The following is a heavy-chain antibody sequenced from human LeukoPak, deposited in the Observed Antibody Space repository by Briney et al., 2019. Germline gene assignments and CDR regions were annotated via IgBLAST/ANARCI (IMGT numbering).Heavy chain of an antibody. V-gene: IGHV1-2*02. CDR2: INPNSGGT. J-gene: IGHJ5*02. Sequence: ASVKVSCKTSGYTFTGYYMHWVRQAPGQGLEWMGWINPNSGGTNYAQKFQGRVTMTRDTSISTAYMELSRLRSDDTAVYYCARSASEAAAGEDWFDPWGQGTLVTVSS. CDR1: GYTFTGYY. D-gene: IGHD6-13*01. CDR3: ARSASEAAAGEDWFDP.